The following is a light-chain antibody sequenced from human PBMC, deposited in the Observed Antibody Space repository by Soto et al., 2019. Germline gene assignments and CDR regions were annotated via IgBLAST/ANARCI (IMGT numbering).Light chain of an antibody. J-gene: IGKJ1*01. CDR2: AAS. CDR1: QGIRND. CDR3: LQDYNYPWT. V-gene: IGKV1-6*01. Sequence: AIQMTQSPSSLSASVGDRVTITCRASQGIRNDLGWYQQKPGKAPKLLMYAASTLHSGVPSRFSGSGSGTGFTLTISSLQPEDCATYYCLQDYNYPWTFGQGTKVEIK.